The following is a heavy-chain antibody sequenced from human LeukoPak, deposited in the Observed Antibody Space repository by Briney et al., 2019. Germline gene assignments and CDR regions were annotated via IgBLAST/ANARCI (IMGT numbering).Heavy chain of an antibody. D-gene: IGHD5-18*01. Sequence: SETLSLTCTVSGGPISGYYWSWIRQSPGKGLQWVGYIFYGGSAGYSPSLENRVTISVDTSKNTFSLKLRSVTAADTAVYFCARHRGDGYGILPDYWGQGTLVTVSS. J-gene: IGHJ4*02. V-gene: IGHV4-59*08. CDR2: IFYGGSA. CDR3: ARHRGDGYGILPDY. CDR1: GGPISGYY.